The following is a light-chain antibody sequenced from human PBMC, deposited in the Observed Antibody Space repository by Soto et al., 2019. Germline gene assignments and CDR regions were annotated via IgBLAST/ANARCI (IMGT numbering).Light chain of an antibody. Sequence: SYELTQPPSVSVAPGKTARITCGGTNIGIKSVHWYQQKPGQAPMLVIYYDSDRPSGIPERFSGSNSGNTATLTISRVEAGDEADYYCQVWDSSSDHAVFGGGTQLTVL. V-gene: IGLV3-21*04. CDR3: QVWDSSSDHAV. CDR1: NIGIKS. J-gene: IGLJ7*01. CDR2: YDS.